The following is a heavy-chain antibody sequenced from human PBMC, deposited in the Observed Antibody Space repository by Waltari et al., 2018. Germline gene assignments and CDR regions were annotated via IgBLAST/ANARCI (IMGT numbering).Heavy chain of an antibody. Sequence: QVQLQQWGAGLLKPSETLSLTCAVYGGSFSGYYWSWIRQPPGKGLEWIGEINHSGSTNYNPSLKSRVTISVDTSKNQFSLKLSSVTAADTAVYYCARGALWPDAFDIWGQGTMVTVSS. D-gene: IGHD3-10*01. CDR1: GGSFSGYY. J-gene: IGHJ3*02. CDR2: INHSGST. CDR3: ARGALWPDAFDI. V-gene: IGHV4-34*01.